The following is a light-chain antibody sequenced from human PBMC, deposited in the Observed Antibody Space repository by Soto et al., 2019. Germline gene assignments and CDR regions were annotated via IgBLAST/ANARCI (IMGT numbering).Light chain of an antibody. J-gene: IGKJ1*01. CDR3: QQYESSVT. Sequence: EIVLTQSPGSLSLSPGEGATLSCRASQSVSSSFFAWYQQKPGQAPSLLIYGASRRATGVPDRFSGSGSGTDFHLSISRLEPEDFAVYYCQQYESSVTFGQGTKVEIK. V-gene: IGKV3-20*01. CDR1: QSVSSSF. CDR2: GAS.